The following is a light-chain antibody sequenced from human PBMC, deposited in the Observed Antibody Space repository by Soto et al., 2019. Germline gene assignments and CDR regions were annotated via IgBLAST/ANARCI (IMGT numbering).Light chain of an antibody. CDR2: DVS. J-gene: IGLJ2*01. CDR3: SSYTSSSSLEV. Sequence: QSVLTQPASVSGSPGQSITISCTGTSSDVGGYSYVSWYQQHPGKAPKLMIYDVSNRPSGVSNRFSGPKSGNTASLTISGLQAEDEADYYCSSYTSSSSLEVFGGGTQLTVL. V-gene: IGLV2-14*01. CDR1: SSDVGGYSY.